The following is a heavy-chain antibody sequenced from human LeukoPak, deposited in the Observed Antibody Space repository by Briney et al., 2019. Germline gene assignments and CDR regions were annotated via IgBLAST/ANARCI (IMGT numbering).Heavy chain of an antibody. CDR3: ARADYGDYLLWFDP. Sequence: PSETLSLTCTVSGGSISRVDYYWSWLRQPPGKGLERIGYIYYSGSTYYNPSRKSRITISVDTSKSQFSLKLSSVTAADTAVYYCARADYGDYLLWFDPWGQGTLVTVSS. CDR1: GGSISRVDYY. CDR2: IYYSGST. D-gene: IGHD4-17*01. V-gene: IGHV4-30-4*01. J-gene: IGHJ5*02.